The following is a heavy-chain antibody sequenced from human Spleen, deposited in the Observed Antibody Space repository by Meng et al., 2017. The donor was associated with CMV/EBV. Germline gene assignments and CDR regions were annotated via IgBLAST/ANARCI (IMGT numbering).Heavy chain of an antibody. CDR1: GGSISSYY. J-gene: IGHJ5*02. Sequence: QVPLQESGPGLVKPPETLSLTCTVSGGSISSYYWSWIRQPAGKGLEWIGRIYTSGSTNYNPSLKSRVTMSVDTSKNQFSLKLSSVTAADTAVYYCARDIYCSGGSCYGLDPWGQGTLVTVSS. CDR2: IYTSGST. CDR3: ARDIYCSGGSCYGLDP. V-gene: IGHV4-4*07. D-gene: IGHD2-15*01.